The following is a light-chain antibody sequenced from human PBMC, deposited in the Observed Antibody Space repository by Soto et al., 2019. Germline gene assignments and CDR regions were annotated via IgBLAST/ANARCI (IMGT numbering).Light chain of an antibody. CDR1: QSISSW. Sequence: VHRTHAPSTLSASVGDRGTITFLASQSISSWLAWYQQKPGKAPKLLIYDASSLESGVPSRFSGSGSGTEFTLTISSLQPDDFATYYCQQLNTFPITFGQGTRLEI. J-gene: IGKJ5*01. CDR2: DAS. CDR3: QQLNTFPIT. V-gene: IGKV1-5*01.